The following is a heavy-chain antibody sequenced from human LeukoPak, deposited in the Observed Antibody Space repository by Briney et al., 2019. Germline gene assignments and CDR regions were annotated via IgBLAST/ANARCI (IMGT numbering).Heavy chain of an antibody. CDR1: GGSFSGYY. CDR2: INHSGST. D-gene: IGHD5-24*01. V-gene: IGHV4-34*01. CDR3: ARGRRWLQSRYVDY. J-gene: IGHJ4*02. Sequence: SETLSLTCAVYGGSFSGYYWSWIRQPPGKGLEWIGEINHSGSTNYNPSLKSRVTISVDTSKNQFSPKLSSVTAADTAVYYCARGRRWLQSRYVDYWGQGTLVTVSS.